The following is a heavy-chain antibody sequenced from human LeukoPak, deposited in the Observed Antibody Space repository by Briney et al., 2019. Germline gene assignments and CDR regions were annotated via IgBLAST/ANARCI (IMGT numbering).Heavy chain of an antibody. Sequence: ASVTVSCTASGYTFTSYGISWVRQAPGQGLEWMGWISAYNGNTNYAQKFQGRVTITRDTSASTAYMELSSLRSEDTAVYYCARQYYDSSGYYEWGQGTLVTVSS. CDR1: GYTFTSYG. V-gene: IGHV1-18*01. J-gene: IGHJ4*02. CDR2: ISAYNGNT. CDR3: ARQYYDSSGYYE. D-gene: IGHD3-22*01.